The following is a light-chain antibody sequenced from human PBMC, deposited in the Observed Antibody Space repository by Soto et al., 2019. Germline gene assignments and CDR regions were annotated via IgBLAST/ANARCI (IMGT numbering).Light chain of an antibody. Sequence: DIPMTQSPSTLSASVGDRVTITCRASQSISSWLAWYQQKPGKAPKLLIYDASSLESGVPSRFSGSGSGTEFTLTISSLQPDDFATYYCQQYNSYLLTFGQGTKLEIK. V-gene: IGKV1-5*01. CDR1: QSISSW. J-gene: IGKJ2*01. CDR3: QQYNSYLLT. CDR2: DAS.